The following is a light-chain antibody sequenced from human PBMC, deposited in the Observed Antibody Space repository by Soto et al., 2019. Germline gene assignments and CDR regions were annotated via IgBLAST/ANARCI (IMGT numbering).Light chain of an antibody. J-gene: IGLJ1*01. CDR2: SSV. CDR3: QSYDSRLTGYV. V-gene: IGLV1-40*01. CDR1: SSNIGAGYD. Sequence: QSVLTQPPSVSGAPGQGVTISCTGSSSNIGAGYDVHWYQQLPRTAPKLLIYSSVNRPSGVPDRFSASKSGTSASLAITGLRPEEEADYYCQSYDSRLTGYVFGTGTQLTVL.